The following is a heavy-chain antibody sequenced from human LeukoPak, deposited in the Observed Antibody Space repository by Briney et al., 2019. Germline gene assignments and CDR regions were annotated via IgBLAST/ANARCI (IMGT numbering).Heavy chain of an antibody. Sequence: SVKVSCKASGGTFSSYAISWVRQAPGQGLEGMGGIIPIFGTANYAQKFQGRVTITTDESTSTAYMELSSLRSEDTAVYYCASGGSYGYFDYWGQGTLVTVSS. CDR3: ASGGSYGYFDY. CDR1: GGTFSSYA. D-gene: IGHD1-26*01. V-gene: IGHV1-69*05. J-gene: IGHJ4*02. CDR2: IIPIFGTA.